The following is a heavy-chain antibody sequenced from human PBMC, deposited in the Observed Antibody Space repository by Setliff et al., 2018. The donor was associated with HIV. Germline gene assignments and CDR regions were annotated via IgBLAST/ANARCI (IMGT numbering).Heavy chain of an antibody. CDR1: GYSFANYW. V-gene: IGHV5-51*01. J-gene: IGHJ3*02. CDR2: IYPGDSDT. Sequence: GESLKISCEGSGYSFANYWIGWVRQMPGKGLEWMGIIYPGDSDTRYSPSFQGQVTISVDKSTNTAYLRWTSLKASDTALYYCARPQYHQSSDAFDIWGQGTMVTVS. CDR3: ARPQYHQSSDAFDI.